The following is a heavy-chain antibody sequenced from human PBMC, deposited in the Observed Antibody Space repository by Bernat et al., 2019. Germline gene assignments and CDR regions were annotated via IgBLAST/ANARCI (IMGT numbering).Heavy chain of an antibody. D-gene: IGHD5-18*01. CDR3: ATWIRGFAS. CDR2: IYYSGST. J-gene: IGHJ4*02. Sequence: QLQLQESGPGLVKPSETLSLTCTVSGGSTSRSSYYWGWIRQPPGRGLEWIGSIYYSGSTYDNPSLRSRVTISVDTSKNQFSLKLSSVTAADTAVYYCATWIRGFASWGQGTLVTVSS. CDR1: GGSTSRSSYY. V-gene: IGHV4-39*01.